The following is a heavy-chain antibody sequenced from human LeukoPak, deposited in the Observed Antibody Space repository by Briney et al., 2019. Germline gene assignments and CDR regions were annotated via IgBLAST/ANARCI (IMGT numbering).Heavy chain of an antibody. D-gene: IGHD2-21*01. J-gene: IGHJ4*02. Sequence: GDSVKLSCMASGYTFTTYPVSWVRQAPGQGLEWMGWISAYSGNTKNAQTLQGRVIMTADTSTDTTYMELRNLTSDDTAIYYCARDRCSATGCYSPLDFWGQGTLVAVSS. V-gene: IGHV1-18*04. CDR3: ARDRCSATGCYSPLDF. CDR1: GYTFTTYP. CDR2: ISAYSGNT.